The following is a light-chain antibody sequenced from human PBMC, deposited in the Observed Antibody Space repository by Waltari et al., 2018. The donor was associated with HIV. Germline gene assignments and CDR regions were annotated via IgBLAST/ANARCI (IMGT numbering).Light chain of an antibody. CDR1: SSDVGAYNY. CDR2: EVN. CDR3: SSFGRGNTVL. Sequence: QSALTQPASVSGSPGQSITISCTGTSSDVGAYNYVSWCQLYPGKAPKVLMFEVNNRPAGVSERFSCSKSGNTASRTISGLQVEDEAVYFCSSFGRGNTVLFGGGTKVTVL. J-gene: IGLJ2*01. V-gene: IGLV2-14*01.